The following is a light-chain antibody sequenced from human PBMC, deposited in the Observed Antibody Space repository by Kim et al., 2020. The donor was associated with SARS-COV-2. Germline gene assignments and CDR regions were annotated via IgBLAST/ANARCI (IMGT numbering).Light chain of an antibody. Sequence: RVTISCTGSSSKSGAGYDGHWFQQLPGTAPKLLIYGNTNRPSGVPDRFSGSKSDTSASRAITGLQAEDEADYYCQSYDSSLSGSVFGGGTQLTVL. V-gene: IGLV1-40*01. J-gene: IGLJ2*01. CDR3: QSYDSSLSGSV. CDR2: GNT. CDR1: SSKSGAGYD.